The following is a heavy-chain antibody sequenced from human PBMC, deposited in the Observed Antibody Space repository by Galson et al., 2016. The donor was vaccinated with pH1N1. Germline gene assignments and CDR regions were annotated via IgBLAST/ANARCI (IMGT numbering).Heavy chain of an antibody. CDR1: GFSLTSSGMC. CDR2: IHWDDDK. J-gene: IGHJ4*02. D-gene: IGHD3-10*01. CDR3: ARRVYDFGVSFDH. Sequence: PALVKPTQTLRLTCSLSGFSLTSSGMCVGWIRQFPGKAPEWLALIHWDDDKRYNLSFKNRLTLTRDNSRNEVVLTMTNMEHLDSGTYYCARRVYDFGVSFDHWGQGILVTVSS. V-gene: IGHV2-5*02.